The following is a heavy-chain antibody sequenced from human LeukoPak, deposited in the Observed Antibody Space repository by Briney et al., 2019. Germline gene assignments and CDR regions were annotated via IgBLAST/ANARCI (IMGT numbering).Heavy chain of an antibody. CDR3: ARYYVDSSGYRFDP. V-gene: IGHV4-61*02. Sequence: PSQTLSLTCTVSGNSISSGDNYWSWIRQPAGKGLEWIGRIYTSGSTNYNPSLKSRVTISVDTSKNQFSLKLSSVTAADTAVYYCARYYVDSSGYRFDPWGQGTLVTVSS. J-gene: IGHJ5*02. CDR2: IYTSGST. D-gene: IGHD3-22*01. CDR1: GNSISSGDNY.